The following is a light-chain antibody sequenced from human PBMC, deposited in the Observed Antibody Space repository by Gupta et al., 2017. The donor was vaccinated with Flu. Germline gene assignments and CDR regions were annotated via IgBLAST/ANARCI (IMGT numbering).Light chain of an antibody. Sequence: QSVLTQPPSGSGAPGQRVTISCTGSSSNIGVGFDVHWYQHLPGTAPQLLIYGNKNRPSGVPDRFSGSKYGTSASLAITGLQAEDEADYYCQSYDRSLGGVVFGGGTKLTVL. CDR1: SSNIGVGFD. CDR3: QSYDRSLGGVV. J-gene: IGLJ2*01. V-gene: IGLV1-40*01. CDR2: GNK.